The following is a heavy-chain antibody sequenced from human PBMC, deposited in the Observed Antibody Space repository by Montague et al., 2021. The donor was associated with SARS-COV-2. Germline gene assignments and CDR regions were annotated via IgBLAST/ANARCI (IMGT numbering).Heavy chain of an antibody. Sequence: SLRLSCAASGFTFSSYAMHWVRQAPGKGLEWVAVISYDGSNKYYXDSVKGRFTISRDNSKNTLYLQMNSLRAEDTAVYYCARDITMVRGVIIIEGAFDIWGQGTMVTVSS. J-gene: IGHJ3*02. CDR1: GFTFSSYA. CDR2: ISYDGSNK. CDR3: ARDITMVRGVIIIEGAFDI. D-gene: IGHD3-10*01. V-gene: IGHV3-30*04.